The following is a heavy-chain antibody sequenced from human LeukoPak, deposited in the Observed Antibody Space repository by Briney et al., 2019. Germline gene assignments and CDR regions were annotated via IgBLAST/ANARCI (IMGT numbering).Heavy chain of an antibody. CDR2: ISAYNGNT. V-gene: IGHV1-18*01. J-gene: IGHJ5*02. D-gene: IGHD4-11*01. CDR3: ARGGMTTVTTKQNWFDP. Sequence: APVTVSCKASGYTFTSYGISWVRQAPGQGLEWMGWISAYNGNTSYAQKLQGRVTMTTDTSTSTAYMELRSLRSDDTAVYYCARGGMTTVTTKQNWFDPWGQGTLVTVSS. CDR1: GYTFTSYG.